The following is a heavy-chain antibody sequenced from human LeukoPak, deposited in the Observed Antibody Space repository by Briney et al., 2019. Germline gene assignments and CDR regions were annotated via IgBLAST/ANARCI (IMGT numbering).Heavy chain of an antibody. Sequence: GGSLRLSCAASGFTFSSYEVHWVRQAPGKGLEWVSYISSSGNTIYYAHSVKGRFTISRHNPKHSVYLQMNSMRAEDTAVYYCASTRVVTTVPDAFDIWGQGTMVTVSS. V-gene: IGHV3-48*03. D-gene: IGHD2-21*02. CDR2: ISSSGNTI. CDR1: GFTFSSYE. J-gene: IGHJ3*02. CDR3: ASTRVVTTVPDAFDI.